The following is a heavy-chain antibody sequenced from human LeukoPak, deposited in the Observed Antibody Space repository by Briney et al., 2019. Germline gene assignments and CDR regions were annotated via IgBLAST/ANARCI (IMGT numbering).Heavy chain of an antibody. V-gene: IGHV3-21*04. CDR2: ISSSSSFI. Sequence: GGSLRLSCAASGFTFSSYSMNWVRQAPGKGLEWVSSISSSSSFIYYADSVKGRFTISRDNAKNSLYLQMNSLRAEDTAVYYCAADLDIVVVPAAPLWGQGTLVTVSS. CDR1: GFTFSSYS. D-gene: IGHD2-2*01. J-gene: IGHJ4*02. CDR3: AADLDIVVVPAAPL.